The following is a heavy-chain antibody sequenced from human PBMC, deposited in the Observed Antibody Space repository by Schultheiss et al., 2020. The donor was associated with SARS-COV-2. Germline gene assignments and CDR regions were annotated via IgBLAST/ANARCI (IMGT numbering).Heavy chain of an antibody. CDR1: GFTFSSYA. Sequence: GGSLRLSCAASGFTFSSYAMHWVRQAPGKGLEWVSSISSSSSYIYYADSVKGRFTISRDNSKNTLYLQMNSLRAEDTAVYYCARYHPVGPRRSFDYWGQGTLVTVSS. J-gene: IGHJ4*02. D-gene: IGHD1-26*01. CDR3: ARYHPVGPRRSFDY. CDR2: ISSSSSYI. V-gene: IGHV3-21*04.